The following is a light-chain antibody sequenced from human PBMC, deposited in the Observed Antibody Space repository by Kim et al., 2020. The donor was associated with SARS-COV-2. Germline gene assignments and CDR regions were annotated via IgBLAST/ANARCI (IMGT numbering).Light chain of an antibody. J-gene: IGLJ2*01. CDR1: NIGGKH. V-gene: IGLV3-9*01. Sequence: SVALGQTAKISCGGNNIGGKHVHWYQQRPGQAPVTVIYRNNNLPSGIPERFSGSNSGNAATLNISRVQVGDEAVYFCQVWDSNTVIFGGGTKLTVL. CDR3: QVWDSNTVI. CDR2: RNN.